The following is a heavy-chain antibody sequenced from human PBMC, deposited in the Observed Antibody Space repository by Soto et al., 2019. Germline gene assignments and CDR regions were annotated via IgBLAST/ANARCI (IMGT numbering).Heavy chain of an antibody. J-gene: IGHJ6*02. CDR3: ARGGYYDSSGSRNYHYYGMDA. Sequence: QVQLVQSGTEVKKPGASVKVSCKTSGYTFNSNGISRVRQAPGPGLEWMGWISPYDDNTNYAQNLQGRVTMTTDTSTRTAYMELRSLRSDDTAVYYCARGGYYDSSGSRNYHYYGMDAWGQGTTVTVS. CDR2: ISPYDDNT. CDR1: GYTFNSNG. D-gene: IGHD3-22*01. V-gene: IGHV1-18*01.